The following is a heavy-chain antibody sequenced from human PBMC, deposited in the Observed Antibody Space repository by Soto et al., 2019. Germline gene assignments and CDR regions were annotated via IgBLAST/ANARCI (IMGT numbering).Heavy chain of an antibody. CDR3: AKGSSGSYSGYFDY. CDR2: ISYDGSNK. J-gene: IGHJ4*02. Sequence: QVQLVESGGGVVHPWRSLRLSCAASGFTFSSYGMHWVRQAPGKGLEWVAVISYDGSNKYYADSVKGRFTISRDNSKNTLYLQMNSLRAEDTAVYYCAKGSSGSYSGYFDYWGQGTLVTVSS. CDR1: GFTFSSYG. V-gene: IGHV3-30*18. D-gene: IGHD1-26*01.